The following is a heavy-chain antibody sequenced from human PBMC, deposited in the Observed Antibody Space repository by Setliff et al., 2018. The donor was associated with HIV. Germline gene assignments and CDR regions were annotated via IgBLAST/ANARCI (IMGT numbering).Heavy chain of an antibody. V-gene: IGHV4-34*01. D-gene: IGHD6-19*01. J-gene: IGHJ4*02. CDR2: INQSGNT. CDR1: GGSLSSDN. CDR3: ARIGAGILAY. Sequence: SETLSLTCAVYGGSLSSDNWSWIRQAPGKRLEWIGDINQSGNTNYNPSLKSRVIFSVDTSKNQFSLNLTSVTAADTAVYYCARIGAGILAYWGQGTLVTVSS.